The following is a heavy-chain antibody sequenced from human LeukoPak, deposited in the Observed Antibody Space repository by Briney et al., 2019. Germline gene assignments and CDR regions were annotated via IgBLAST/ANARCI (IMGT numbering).Heavy chain of an antibody. CDR1: GYTFTGYY. CDR2: INPNSGGT. D-gene: IGHD6-13*01. V-gene: IGHV1-2*02. Sequence: ASVKVSCKASGYTFTGYYMHWVRQAPGQGLEWMGWINPNSGGTNYAQKFQGRVTMTRDTSISTAYMELSRLRSDDTAVYYCARGYSSSWLYFDYWGQGTLVTVSS. J-gene: IGHJ4*02. CDR3: ARGYSSSWLYFDY.